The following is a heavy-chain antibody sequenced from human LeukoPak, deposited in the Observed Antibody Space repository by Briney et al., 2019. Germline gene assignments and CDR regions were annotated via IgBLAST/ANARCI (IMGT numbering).Heavy chain of an antibody. V-gene: IGHV3-15*01. CDR3: TTPYNWNGGSDY. D-gene: IGHD1-1*01. CDR2: IKSKTDGGTT. Sequence: PGGSLRLSCTDSGFTFSSYALAWVRQAPGKGLEWVGRIKSKTDGGTTDYAAPVKGRFTISRDDSKNTLYLQMNSLKTEDTAVYYCTTPYNWNGGSDYWGQGTLVTVSS. CDR1: GFTFSSYA. J-gene: IGHJ4*02.